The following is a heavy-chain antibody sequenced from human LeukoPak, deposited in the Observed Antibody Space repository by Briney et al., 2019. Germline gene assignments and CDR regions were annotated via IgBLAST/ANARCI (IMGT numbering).Heavy chain of an antibody. D-gene: IGHD3-22*01. CDR3: ARDMGYYYDSSGYYDY. J-gene: IGHJ4*02. Sequence: SETLSLTCTVSGGSISSYYWSWIRQPAVKGLEWIGRIYTSGSTNYNPSLKSRVTMSVDTSKNQLSLKLSSVTAADTAVYYCARDMGYYYDSSGYYDYWGQGTLVTVSS. CDR1: GGSISSYY. CDR2: IYTSGST. V-gene: IGHV4-4*07.